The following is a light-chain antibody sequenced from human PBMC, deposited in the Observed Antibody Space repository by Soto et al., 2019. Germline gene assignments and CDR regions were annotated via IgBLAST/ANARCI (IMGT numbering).Light chain of an antibody. CDR3: LQHNSYPFT. CDR2: VAS. CDR1: QAIRND. Sequence: DIQMTQSPSSLSASVGDRVTITCRASQAIRNDLAWFQQKPGKAPKRLIYVASSLQGGVPSRFSGSGSGKDFTLTISSLQPEDFATYYCLQHNSYPFTFGQGTELDIK. V-gene: IGKV1-17*01. J-gene: IGKJ2*01.